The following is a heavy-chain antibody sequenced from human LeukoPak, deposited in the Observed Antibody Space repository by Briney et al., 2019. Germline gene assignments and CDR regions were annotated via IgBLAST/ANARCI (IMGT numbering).Heavy chain of an antibody. V-gene: IGHV4-39*07. Sequence: SETLSLTCTVSGGSISSSSYYWGWIRQPPGKGLEWIGSIYYSGSTYYNPSLKSRVTISVDTSKNQFSLKLSSVTAADTAVYYCARDTSGSSYYFDYWGQGTLVTVSS. CDR2: IYYSGST. D-gene: IGHD1-26*01. CDR3: ARDTSGSSYYFDY. CDR1: GGSISSSSYY. J-gene: IGHJ4*02.